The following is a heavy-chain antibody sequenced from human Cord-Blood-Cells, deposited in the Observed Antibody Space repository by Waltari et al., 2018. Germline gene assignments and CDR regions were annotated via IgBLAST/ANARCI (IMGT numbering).Heavy chain of an antibody. Sequence: VQLVQPGGEVKKPGRSVEVSRQAFGVSFGCCAICGVRRGHGQGLALMGGIVPIFGTASYSQKFQGKVTITADEAASTAYMELSSLRSEDTAVYYCAREHRSGQLVTEFDYWGQGTLVTVSS. CDR1: GVSFGCCA. D-gene: IGHD6-6*01. V-gene: IGHV1-69*01. CDR3: AREHRSGQLVTEFDY. CDR2: IVPIFGTA. J-gene: IGHJ4*02.